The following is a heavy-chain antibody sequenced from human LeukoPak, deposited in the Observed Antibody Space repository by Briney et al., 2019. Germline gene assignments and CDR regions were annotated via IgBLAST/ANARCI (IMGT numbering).Heavy chain of an antibody. D-gene: IGHD3-9*01. Sequence: ASVTVSCKASGYTFTSYGISWVRQAPGQGLEWMGWISAYNGDTNYAQKLQGRVTMTTDTSTSTAYMELSSLRSEDTAVYYCARDRYDILTGLHYYWGQGTLVTVSS. V-gene: IGHV1-18*01. CDR1: GYTFTSYG. J-gene: IGHJ4*02. CDR3: ARDRYDILTGLHYY. CDR2: ISAYNGDT.